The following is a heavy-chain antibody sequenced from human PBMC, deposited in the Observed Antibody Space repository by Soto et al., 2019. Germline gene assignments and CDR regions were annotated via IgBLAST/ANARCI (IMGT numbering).Heavy chain of an antibody. CDR1: GFIFSDHY. D-gene: IGHD2-8*01. CDR2: ARNKVSSYTT. J-gene: IGHJ4*02. Sequence: GSLRLSCAASGFIFSDHYMDWVSQAPGKGLEWVGRARNKVSSYTTAYAASVKGRFTISRDDSKNSLYLEMSSLKTEDTAVYFCARLMGTSFDLWGQGTLVTVSS. V-gene: IGHV3-72*01. CDR3: ARLMGTSFDL.